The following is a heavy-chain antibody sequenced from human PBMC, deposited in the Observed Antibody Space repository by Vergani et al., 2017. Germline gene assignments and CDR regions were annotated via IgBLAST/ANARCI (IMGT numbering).Heavy chain of an antibody. CDR2: IYDSGDT. CDR1: GDSMNTYY. J-gene: IGHJ4*02. Sequence: QVQLQESGPGLVKPSETLSLTCSVSGDSMNTYYWTWIRQPPGKGLEWIGYIYDSGDTKYNPSLKSRGTMSLDTSKNQFSLNLYSVTAADTAVYYCARGALWWLRQIDSWGQGTLVTVSS. D-gene: IGHD2-21*01. V-gene: IGHV4-59*01. CDR3: ARGALWWLRQIDS.